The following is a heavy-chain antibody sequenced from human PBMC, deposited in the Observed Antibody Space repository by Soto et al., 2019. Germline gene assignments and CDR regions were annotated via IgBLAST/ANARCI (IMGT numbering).Heavy chain of an antibody. CDR1: GYTFTSYG. CDR2: ISAYNGNT. D-gene: IGHD6-13*01. V-gene: IGHV1-18*01. J-gene: IGHJ4*02. CDR3: ASSHSSSWDYYFDY. Sequence: ASVKVSCKASGYTFTSYGISWVRQAPGQGLEWMGWISAYNGNTNYAQKLQGRVTMTTDTSTSTAYMELRSLRSDDTAVYYCASSHSSSWDYYFDYWGQGTLVTVSS.